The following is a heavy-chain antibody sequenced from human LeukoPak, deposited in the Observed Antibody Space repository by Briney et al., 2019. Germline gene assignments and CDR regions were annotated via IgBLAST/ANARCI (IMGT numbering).Heavy chain of an antibody. CDR1: GDSVSSNSAT. CDR3: ARTGYGSVTTYVSFDI. Sequence: SQTLSLTCAISGDSVSSNSATWNWIRQSPSRGLEWLGRTYYRSKWYNDYAVSVKSRIIINPDTSKNQFSLQLNSVTPEDTAVYYCARTGYGSVTTYVSFDIWGQGTMVTVSS. J-gene: IGHJ3*02. V-gene: IGHV6-1*01. CDR2: TYYRSKWYN. D-gene: IGHD4-17*01.